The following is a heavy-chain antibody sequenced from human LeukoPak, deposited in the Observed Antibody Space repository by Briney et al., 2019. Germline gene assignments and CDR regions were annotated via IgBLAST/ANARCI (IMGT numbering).Heavy chain of an antibody. CDR1: GFTFSSYA. CDR2: ISYDGSNK. Sequence: GRSLRLSCAASGFTFSSYAMHWVRQAPGKGLEWVAVISYDGSNKYYADSVKGRFTISRDNSKNTLYLQMNSLRAEDTAVYYCARDRTTVTSYYFDYWGQGTLVTVSS. V-gene: IGHV3-30-3*01. J-gene: IGHJ4*02. D-gene: IGHD4-17*01. CDR3: ARDRTTVTSYYFDY.